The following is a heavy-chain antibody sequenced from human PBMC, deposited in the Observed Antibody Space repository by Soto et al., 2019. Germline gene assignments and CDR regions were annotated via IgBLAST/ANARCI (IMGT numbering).Heavy chain of an antibody. CDR2: IYYSGST. CDR3: ARHGTNIVVVPAAMQWFDP. V-gene: IGHV4-59*08. Sequence: SVPMSLTCTVSGGSISSYYWSWIRQPPGKGLEWIGYIYYSGSTNYNPSLKSRVTISVDTSKNQFSLKLSSVTAADTAVYYCARHGTNIVVVPAAMQWFDPWGQGTLVTVSS. CDR1: GGSISSYY. D-gene: IGHD2-2*01. J-gene: IGHJ5*02.